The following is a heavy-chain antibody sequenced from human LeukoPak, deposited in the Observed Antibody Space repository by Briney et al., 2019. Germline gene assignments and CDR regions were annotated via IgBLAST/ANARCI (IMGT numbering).Heavy chain of an antibody. CDR1: GYSFTSSG. Sequence: ASVKVSCKASGYSFTSSGISWVPQTPGQGVEWMGWISAYNGNTNYAQKLQGRVTMTTDTSTSTAYMELRSLRSDDTAVYYCARATDTAIPGEFDYWGQGTLVTASS. CDR3: ARATDTAIPGEFDY. V-gene: IGHV1-18*01. CDR2: ISAYNGNT. D-gene: IGHD5-18*01. J-gene: IGHJ4*02.